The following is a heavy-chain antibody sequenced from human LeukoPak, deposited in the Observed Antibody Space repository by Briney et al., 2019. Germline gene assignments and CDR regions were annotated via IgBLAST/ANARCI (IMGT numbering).Heavy chain of an antibody. CDR1: GFTFDDYA. CDR3: AKGIEASIAAPGDY. CDR2: ISWNSGSI. Sequence: GGSLRLSCAASGFTFDDYAMHWVRQAPGKGLEWVSGISWNSGSIGYADSVKGRFTISRDDAKNSLYLQMNSLRAEDTALYYCAKGIEASIAAPGDYWGQGTLVTVSS. V-gene: IGHV3-9*01. D-gene: IGHD6-6*01. J-gene: IGHJ4*02.